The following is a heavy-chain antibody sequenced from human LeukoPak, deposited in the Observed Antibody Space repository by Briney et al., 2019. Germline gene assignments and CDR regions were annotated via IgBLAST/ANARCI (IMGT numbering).Heavy chain of an antibody. J-gene: IGHJ6*03. D-gene: IGHD6-19*01. CDR1: KYTFIGYY. V-gene: IGHV1-2*02. CDR3: ARADRYSSGWYGGYYYYMDV. CDR2: INPNSGGT. Sequence: ASVKVSCKASKYTFIGYYIHWLRQAPGQGLEWMGWINPNSGGTNYAQKFQGRVTMTRDTSISTAYMELSRLRSDDTAVYYCARADRYSSGWYGGYYYYMDVWGKGTTVTVSS.